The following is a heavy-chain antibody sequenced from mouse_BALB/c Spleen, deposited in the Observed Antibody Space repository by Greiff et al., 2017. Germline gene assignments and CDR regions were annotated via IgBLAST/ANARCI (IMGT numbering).Heavy chain of an antibody. CDR3: ARDDCFYAMDY. CDR2: INSNGGST. J-gene: IGHJ4*01. V-gene: IGHV5-6-3*01. D-gene: IGHD2-4*01. CDR1: GFTFSSYG. Sequence: EVQLVESGGGLVQPGGSLKLSCAASGFTFSSYGMSWVRQTPDKRLELVATINSNGGSTSYPDSVKGRFTISRDNAKNTLYLHMSSVKSEDTAIYDCARDDCFYAMDYWGQGTSVTVSS.